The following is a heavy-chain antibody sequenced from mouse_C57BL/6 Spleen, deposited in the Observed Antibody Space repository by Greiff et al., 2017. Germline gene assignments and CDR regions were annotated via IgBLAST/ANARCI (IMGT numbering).Heavy chain of an antibody. Sequence: QVQLQQPGAELVRPGSSVKLSCKASGYTFTSYWMHWVKQRPIQGLEWIGNIDPSDSETHYNQKFKDKATLTVDKSSSTAYMQLSSLTSEDSAVYYCARWIRYAMDYWGQGTSVTVSS. J-gene: IGHJ4*01. CDR2: IDPSDSET. V-gene: IGHV1-52*01. CDR1: GYTFTSYW. CDR3: ARWIRYAMDY.